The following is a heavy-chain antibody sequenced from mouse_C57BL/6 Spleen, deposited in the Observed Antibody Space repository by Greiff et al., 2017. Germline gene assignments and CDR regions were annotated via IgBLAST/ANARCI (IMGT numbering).Heavy chain of an antibody. V-gene: IGHV1-54*01. D-gene: IGHD2-3*01. CDR2: INPGSGGT. CDR1: GYAFTNYL. CDR3: ARSGDGYYEGYFDY. J-gene: IGHJ2*01. Sequence: QVQLKESGAELVRPGTSVKVSCKASGYAFTNYLIEWVKQRPGQGLEWIGVINPGSGGTNYNEKFKGKATLTADKSSSTAYMQLSSLTSEDSAVYVCARSGDGYYEGYFDYWGQGTTLTVSS.